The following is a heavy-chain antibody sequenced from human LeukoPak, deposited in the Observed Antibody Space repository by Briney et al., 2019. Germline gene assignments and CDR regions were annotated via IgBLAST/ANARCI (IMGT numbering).Heavy chain of an antibody. J-gene: IGHJ5*02. Sequence: SETLSLTCTVSGGSISSYYWSWIRQPPGKGLEWIGYIYYSGSTNYNPSLKSRVTISVDTSKNQFSLKLSSVTAADTAVYYCARRGGYGDALWRGSSGNWFDPWGQGTLVTVSS. CDR1: GGSISSYY. CDR3: ARRGGYGDALWRGSSGNWFDP. D-gene: IGHD4-17*01. CDR2: IYYSGST. V-gene: IGHV4-59*01.